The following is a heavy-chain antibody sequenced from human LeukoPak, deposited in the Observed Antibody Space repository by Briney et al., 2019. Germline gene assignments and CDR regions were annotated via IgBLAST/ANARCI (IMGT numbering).Heavy chain of an antibody. J-gene: IGHJ6*02. CDR3: AKDRVSYYYGMDV. CDR2: ISGSGGST. CDR1: GFTFSSYA. D-gene: IGHD5/OR15-5a*01. Sequence: GGSLRLSCAAPGFTFSSYAMSWVRQAPGKGLEWVSAISGSGGSTYYADSVKGRFTISRDNSKNTLYLQMNSLRAEDTAVYYCAKDRVSYYYGMDVWGQGTTVTVSS. V-gene: IGHV3-23*01.